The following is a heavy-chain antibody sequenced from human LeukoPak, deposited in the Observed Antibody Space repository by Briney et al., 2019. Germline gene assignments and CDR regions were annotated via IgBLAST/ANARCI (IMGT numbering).Heavy chain of an antibody. CDR1: GFSFTSYD. V-gene: IGHV1-8*01. CDR3: VRDGEGVAISVNYWFDP. J-gene: IGHJ5*02. CDR2: MNPNNGKT. Sequence: GASVKVSCKASGFSFTSYDINWVRQASGQGFEWMGWMNPNNGKTGYAQKFQGRVTMTRDTSISTAYMELRDLTSEDTAVYYCVRDGEGVAISVNYWFDPWGQGTLVTVSS. D-gene: IGHD3-10*01.